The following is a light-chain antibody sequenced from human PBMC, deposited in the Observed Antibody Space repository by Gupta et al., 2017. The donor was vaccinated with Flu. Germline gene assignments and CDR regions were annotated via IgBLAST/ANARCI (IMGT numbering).Light chain of an antibody. CDR2: EVS. CDR3: SQSIPLST. Sequence: DVMLTQTPLSLSVTPGQPASISCKSSQSLLHSDGKTYLYWYFQKPGQAPQLMIYEVSNRCSEDTVGFCGGGEEKDFTQKSSRGEEEAGGDYYDSQSIPLSTFGQGTTLDIK. J-gene: IGKJ2*01. CDR1: QSLLHSDGKTY. V-gene: IGKV2D-29*01.